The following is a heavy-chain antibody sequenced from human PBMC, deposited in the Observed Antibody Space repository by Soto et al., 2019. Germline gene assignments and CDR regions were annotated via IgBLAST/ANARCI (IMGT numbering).Heavy chain of an antibody. Sequence: GGSLRLSCAASGFTFSSYSMNWVRQAPGKGLEWVSSISSSSSYIYYADSVKGRFTISRDNAKNSLYLQMNSLRAEDTAVYYCARDDYCSSTSCYPPPFDPWGQGALVTVSS. D-gene: IGHD2-2*01. CDR3: ARDDYCSSTSCYPPPFDP. CDR2: ISSSSSYI. CDR1: GFTFSSYS. V-gene: IGHV3-21*01. J-gene: IGHJ5*02.